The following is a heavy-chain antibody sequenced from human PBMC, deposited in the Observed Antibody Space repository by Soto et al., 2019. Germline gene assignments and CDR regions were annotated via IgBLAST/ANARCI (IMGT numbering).Heavy chain of an antibody. V-gene: IGHV4-31*03. Sequence: QVQLQESGPGLVKPSQTLSLTCTVSGGSISSGGYYWSWIRQHPGKGLEWIGYIYYSGSTYYNPSLKSRVTISVDTSKNQFSLKLSSVTAADTAVYYCARVVVTTGRCWYFDLWGRGTLVTVSS. J-gene: IGHJ2*01. CDR3: ARVVVTTGRCWYFDL. CDR2: IYYSGST. CDR1: GGSISSGGYY. D-gene: IGHD2-21*02.